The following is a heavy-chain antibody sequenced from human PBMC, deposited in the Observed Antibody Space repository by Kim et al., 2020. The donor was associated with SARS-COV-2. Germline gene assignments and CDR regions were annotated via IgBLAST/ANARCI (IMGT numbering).Heavy chain of an antibody. D-gene: IGHD3-10*01. Sequence: SETLSLTCTVSGGSISSYYWSWIRQPPGKGLEWIGYIYYSGSTNYNPSLKSRVTISVDTSKNQFSLKLSSVTAADTAVYYCARVYYGYWIVDLWGQGTLVTVSS. CDR1: GGSISSYY. CDR3: ARVYYGYWIVDL. J-gene: IGHJ5*02. V-gene: IGHV4-59*01. CDR2: IYYSGST.